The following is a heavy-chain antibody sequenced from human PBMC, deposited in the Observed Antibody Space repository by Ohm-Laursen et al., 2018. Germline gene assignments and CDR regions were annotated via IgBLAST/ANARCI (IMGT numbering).Heavy chain of an antibody. D-gene: IGHD5-24*01. CDR3: VSQIVRDGYDN. CDR1: GASISSYY. J-gene: IGHJ4*02. Sequence: TLSLTCSVSGASISSYYWTWIRQPPGKGLEWIGYIYYTGSTNYNPSLKSRVTISLDTSKNRFSLKLSSVTAPDTAVYYCVSQIVRDGYDNWGQGTLVTASS. V-gene: IGHV4-59*08. CDR2: IYYTGST.